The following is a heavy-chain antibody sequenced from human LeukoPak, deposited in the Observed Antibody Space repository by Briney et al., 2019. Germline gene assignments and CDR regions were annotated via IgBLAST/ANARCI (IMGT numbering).Heavy chain of an antibody. Sequence: GGSLRLSCAASGFSFGTYWMTWIRQAPGKGLEWVANIKEDGNEKYYVDSVKGRFTISRDNAKNSLYLQMNSLRADDTAVYYCTRDGVIAEGPYGDWFDPWGQGTLVIVSS. CDR3: TRDGVIAEGPYGDWFDP. V-gene: IGHV3-7*01. CDR2: IKEDGNEK. CDR1: GFSFGTYW. D-gene: IGHD6-13*01. J-gene: IGHJ5*02.